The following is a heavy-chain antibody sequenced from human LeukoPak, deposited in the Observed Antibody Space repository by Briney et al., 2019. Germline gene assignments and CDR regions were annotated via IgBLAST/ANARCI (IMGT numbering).Heavy chain of an antibody. CDR2: INRSGGNT. CDR3: ARTYCAEDCSIRYFDY. J-gene: IGHJ4*02. CDR1: GDTFTSDY. V-gene: IGHV1-46*01. D-gene: IGHD2-21*02. Sequence: ASVKVSCKASGDTFTSDYIHWVRQAPGQGLEWMGVINRSGGNTFYTQKFQGRVTMTTDMSTSTVYMELSSLTSDDTAVYYCARTYCAEDCSIRYFDYWGQGTLVTVSS.